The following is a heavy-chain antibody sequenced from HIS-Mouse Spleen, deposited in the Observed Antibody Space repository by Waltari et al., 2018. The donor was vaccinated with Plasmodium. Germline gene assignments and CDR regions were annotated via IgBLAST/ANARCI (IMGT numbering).Heavy chain of an antibody. D-gene: IGHD6-13*01. CDR1: GYTFTGYY. Sequence: QVQLVQSGAEVKKPGASVKVSCKASGYTFTGYYMHWVRQAPGQGLGWMGGINPYRGGTNLAQEFQGRGTMTRAASISTAYMELGRLRSDDTAVYYCARVLGYKAAAGTFVEYFQHWGQGTLVTVSS. CDR3: ARVLGYKAAAGTFVEYFQH. J-gene: IGHJ1*01. V-gene: IGHV1-2*02. CDR2: INPYRGGT.